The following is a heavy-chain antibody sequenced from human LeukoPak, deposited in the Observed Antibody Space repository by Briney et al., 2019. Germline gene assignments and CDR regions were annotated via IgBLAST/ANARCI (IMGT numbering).Heavy chain of an antibody. CDR2: ISYDGSNK. J-gene: IGHJ3*02. CDR3: AKSRRLYCSSTSCFDAFDI. V-gene: IGHV3-30*18. CDR1: GFTFSSYG. Sequence: PGRSLRPSCAASGFTFSSYGMHWVRQAPGKGLEWVAVISYDGSNKYYADSVKGRFTISRDNSKNTLYLQMNSLRAEDTAVYYCAKSRRLYCSSTSCFDAFDIWGQGTMVTVSS. D-gene: IGHD2-2*01.